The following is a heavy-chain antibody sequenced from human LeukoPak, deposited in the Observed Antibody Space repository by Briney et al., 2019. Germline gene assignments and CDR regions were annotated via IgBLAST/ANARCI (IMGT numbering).Heavy chain of an antibody. CDR3: ARASGYSSSWFRYFDP. V-gene: IGHV3-53*01. J-gene: IGHJ5*02. CDR1: GFIVSSNY. Sequence: GGSLRLSCAASGFIVSSNYMSWVRQAPGKGLEWVSVIYSGGSTYYADSVKGRFTISRDNAKNTVYLQMNSLRAEDTAVYHCARASGYSSSWFRYFDPWGQGTLVTVSS. D-gene: IGHD6-13*01. CDR2: IYSGGST.